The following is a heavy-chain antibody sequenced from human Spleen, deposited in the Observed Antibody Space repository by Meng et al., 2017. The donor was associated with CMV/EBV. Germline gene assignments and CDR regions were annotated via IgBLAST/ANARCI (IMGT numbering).Heavy chain of an antibody. CDR2: ISWDGGST. CDR1: GFTFDDYT. CDR3: ARVRYCSGGSCWGRSFDY. J-gene: IGHJ4*02. Sequence: GESLKISCAASGFTFDDYTMHWVRQARGKGLEWVSLISWDGGSTYYADSVKGRFTISRDNAKNSLYLQMNSLRAEDTAVYYCARVRYCSGGSCWGRSFDYWGQGTLVTVSS. D-gene: IGHD2-15*01. V-gene: IGHV3-43*01.